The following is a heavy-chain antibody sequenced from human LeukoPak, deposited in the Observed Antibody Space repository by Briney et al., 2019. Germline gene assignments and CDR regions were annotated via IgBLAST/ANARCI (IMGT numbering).Heavy chain of an antibody. V-gene: IGHV3-7*01. CDR1: GFTFSTYW. J-gene: IGHJ4*02. CDR3: ARNVYRTFDS. CDR2: IKQDGSEK. Sequence: PGGSLRLSCAASGFTFSTYWMSWVRQAPGKGLEWVANIKQDGSEKYYVDSVKDRFTISRDNAKNSLNLQMNSLRVEDTAVYYCARNVYRTFDSWDQGPLVTVSS. D-gene: IGHD1-14*01.